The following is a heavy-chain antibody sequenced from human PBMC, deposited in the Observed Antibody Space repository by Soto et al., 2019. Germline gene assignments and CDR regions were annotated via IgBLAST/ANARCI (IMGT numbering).Heavy chain of an antibody. J-gene: IGHJ6*03. D-gene: IGHD2-8*01. CDR1: GFTFSSYW. CDR3: AREGLNYYYYYMDV. V-gene: IGHV3-74*01. CDR2: INSDGSST. Sequence: GGSLRLSCAASGFTFSSYWMHWVRQAPGKGLVWVSRINSDGSSTSYADSVKGRFTISRDNAKNTLYLQMNSLRAEDTAVYYCAREGLNYYYYYMDVWGKGTTVTVSS.